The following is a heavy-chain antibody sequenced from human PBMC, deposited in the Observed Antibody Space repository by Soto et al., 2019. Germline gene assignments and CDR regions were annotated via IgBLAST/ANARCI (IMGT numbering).Heavy chain of an antibody. CDR2: VSGGGGSS. J-gene: IGHJ4*02. Sequence: TGGSLRLSCAASGFTFSNHAMSWARQAPGKGLEWVSAVSGGGGSSFYADSVKGRFTISRDNSKNTVSLQMSGLRVEDTALYYCVRGLLAFFDFWGQGTPVTVSS. CDR3: VRGLLAFFDF. D-gene: IGHD3-3*02. V-gene: IGHV3-23*01. CDR1: GFTFSNHA.